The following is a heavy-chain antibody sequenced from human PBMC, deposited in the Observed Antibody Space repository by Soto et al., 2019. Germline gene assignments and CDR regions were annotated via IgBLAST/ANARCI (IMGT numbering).Heavy chain of an antibody. J-gene: IGHJ6*03. V-gene: IGHV5-51*01. D-gene: IGHD6-19*01. CDR1: GYSFTSYW. CDR2: IYPGDSDT. CDR3: ARHSVVAGSAERSYYFYYYMDV. Sequence: PGESLKISCKGSGYSFTSYWIGWVRQMPGKGLEWMGIIYPGDSDTRYSPSFQGQVTISADKSISTAYLQWSSLKASDTAMYYCARHSVVAGSAERSYYFYYYMDVWGKGTTVTVPS.